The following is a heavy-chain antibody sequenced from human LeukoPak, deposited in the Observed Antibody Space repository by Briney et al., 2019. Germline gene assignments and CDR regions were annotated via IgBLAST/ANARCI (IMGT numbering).Heavy chain of an antibody. CDR2: ISGSGGST. J-gene: IGHJ6*02. Sequence: PGGSLRLSCAASGFTFRSYGMHWVRQAPGKGLEWVSLISGSGGSTYYADSVKGRFTISRDNSKNTLYLQMNSLRAEDTAVCYCAKEGVTMGYYYYGMDVWGQGTTVTVSS. CDR1: GFTFRSYG. V-gene: IGHV3-23*01. CDR3: AKEGVTMGYYYYGMDV. D-gene: IGHD4/OR15-4a*01.